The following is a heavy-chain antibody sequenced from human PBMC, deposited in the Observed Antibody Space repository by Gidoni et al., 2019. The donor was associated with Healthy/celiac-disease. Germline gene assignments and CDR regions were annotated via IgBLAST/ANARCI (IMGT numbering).Heavy chain of an antibody. J-gene: IGHJ4*02. V-gene: IGHV3-30*18. CDR1: GFTFSSYG. CDR3: AKDKVAKYFDY. CDR2: ISYDGSNK. Sequence: QVQLVESGGGVVQPGRSLRLSCEASGFTFSSYGMHWVRQAPGKGLEWVAVISYDGSNKYYADSVKGRFTISRDNSKNTLYLQMNSLRAEDTAVYYCAKDKVAKYFDYWGQGTLVTVSS. D-gene: IGHD2-15*01.